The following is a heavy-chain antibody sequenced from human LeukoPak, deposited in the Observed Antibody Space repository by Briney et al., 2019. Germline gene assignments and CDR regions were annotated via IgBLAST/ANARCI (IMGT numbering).Heavy chain of an antibody. CDR3: AKDGLDCSSISCYFQS. CDR2: ISGSAGST. D-gene: IGHD2-2*01. Sequence: GGSLRLSCSASGFTFSSYAKSWVRQAPGKGLEWVSAISGSAGSTYYAASVKGRFTISRDNSKNTLFLQMNSLKAEDTAVYYCAKDGLDCSSISCYFQSWGQGTLVTVSS. CDR1: GFTFSSYA. J-gene: IGHJ4*02. V-gene: IGHV3-23*01.